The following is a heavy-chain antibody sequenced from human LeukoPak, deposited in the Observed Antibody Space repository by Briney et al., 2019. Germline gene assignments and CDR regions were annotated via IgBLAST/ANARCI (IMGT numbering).Heavy chain of an antibody. CDR1: GYTFTTYG. CDR2: ISPYNGDT. D-gene: IGHD4-17*01. V-gene: IGHV1-18*01. J-gene: IGHJ4*02. Sequence: ASVKVSCKASGYTFTTYGISWVRQAPGQGLEWMGWISPYNGDTHYIQNLQGRVTMTVDTSTNTASMELRSLRSDDTAVYYCARDLLGSPNGGYGDFNIFDMWGQGTLVIVSS. CDR3: ARDLLGSPNGGYGDFNIFDM.